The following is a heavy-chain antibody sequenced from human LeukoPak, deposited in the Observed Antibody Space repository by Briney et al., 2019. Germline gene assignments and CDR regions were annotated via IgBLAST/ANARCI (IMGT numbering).Heavy chain of an antibody. Sequence: GASVKVSCKASEYTFTGYYIYWVRQAPGQGLEWMGWIDPNTGDSNYVQKFQGRVTMTRDTSISTAYMELSRLRSDDTAFYYCARIRYCGGISCYYIDYWGQGTLVTVSA. D-gene: IGHD2-2*01. CDR1: EYTFTGYY. CDR2: IDPNTGDS. V-gene: IGHV1-2*02. J-gene: IGHJ4*02. CDR3: ARIRYCGGISCYYIDY.